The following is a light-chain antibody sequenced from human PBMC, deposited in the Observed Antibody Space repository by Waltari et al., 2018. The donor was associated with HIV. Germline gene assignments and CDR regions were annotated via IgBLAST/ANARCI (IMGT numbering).Light chain of an antibody. V-gene: IGLV3-19*01. CDR2: GKI. J-gene: IGLJ2*01. CDR3: SSRDRSNYQLI. Sequence: SSELTQDPAVSVASGQPVRITCQGDSIRNSYANWYPQTPGPAPVHGQYGKINRPSGIPVRFSGSGAGNTASVTITGAQAEDAADYYCSSRDRSNYQLICGGGTQLTVL. CDR1: SIRNSY.